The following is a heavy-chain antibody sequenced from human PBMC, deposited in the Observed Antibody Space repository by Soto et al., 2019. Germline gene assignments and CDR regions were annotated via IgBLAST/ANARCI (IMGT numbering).Heavy chain of an antibody. CDR1: GDSISAYS. J-gene: IGHJ4*02. CDR3: ARHAVHNSVFTDY. Sequence: SETLSLTCTVSGDSISAYSGSWVRQPPGKGLEWIGNIHYNGNTKYNPSLKSRVTMSVDTSKNQFSLKLSSVTAADTAVYYCARHAVHNSVFTDYCGQGTLVT. D-gene: IGHD6-19*01. V-gene: IGHV4-59*08. CDR2: IHYNGNT.